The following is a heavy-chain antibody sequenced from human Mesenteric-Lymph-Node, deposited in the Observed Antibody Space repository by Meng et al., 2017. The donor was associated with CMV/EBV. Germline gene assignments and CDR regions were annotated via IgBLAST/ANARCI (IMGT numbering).Heavy chain of an antibody. CDR2: INHSGST. CDR1: GGSFIAYY. D-gene: IGHD1-14*01. J-gene: IGHJ4*02. V-gene: IGHV4-34*01. CDR3: ASLAPLNNTKDKIPSGY. Sequence: QVQLQQWGAGLLKPSETLFLTCGVYGGSFIAYYWSWIRQPPGKGLEWIGEINHSGSTNYNPSLKSRITISVDTSKNQFSLKLTSVTAADTAVYFCASLAPLNNTKDKIPSGYWGQGTLVTVSS.